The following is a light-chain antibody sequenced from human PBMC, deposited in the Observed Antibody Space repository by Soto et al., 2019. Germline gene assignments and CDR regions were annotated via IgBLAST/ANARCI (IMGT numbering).Light chain of an antibody. CDR1: SSDVGSYNL. Sequence: QSALTQPACVSGSPGQSITISCTGTSSDVGSYNLVSWYQQHPGKAPKLMIYAGSERPSGVSNRFSGSKSGNTASLTISGLQAEDEADYYCCSNAGSSTKVFGGGTKLTVL. CDR2: AGS. CDR3: CSNAGSSTKV. V-gene: IGLV2-23*01. J-gene: IGLJ3*02.